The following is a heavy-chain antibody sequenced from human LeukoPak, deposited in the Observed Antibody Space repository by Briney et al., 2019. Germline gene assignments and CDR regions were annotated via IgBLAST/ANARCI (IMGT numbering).Heavy chain of an antibody. CDR3: ASELRRSSSGYYN. CDR2: IYYSGST. V-gene: IGHV4-39*07. J-gene: IGHJ4*02. D-gene: IGHD3-22*01. CDR1: GGSISSSSYY. Sequence: PSETLSLTCTVSGGSISSSSYYWGWIRQPPGKGLEWIGSIYYSGSTYYNPSLKSRVTISVDTSKNQFSLKLSSVTAADTAVYYCASELRRSSSGYYNWGQGTLVTVSS.